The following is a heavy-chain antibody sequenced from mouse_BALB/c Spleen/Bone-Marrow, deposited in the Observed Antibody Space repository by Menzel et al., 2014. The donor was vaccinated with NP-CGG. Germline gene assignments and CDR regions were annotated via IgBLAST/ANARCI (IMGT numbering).Heavy chain of an antibody. J-gene: IGHJ2*01. CDR1: GYAFTSYN. CDR2: FDPYNGGT. V-gene: IGHV1S135*01. D-gene: IGHD2-14*01. Sequence: LVESGPELVKPGTSVKVSCKASGYAFTSYNIYWVKRSHGKSLEWIGYFDPYNGGTDYNQKFKGKATLTVDKSSSTAYMHLNSLTSEDSAVYYCARSGYGDYWGQGTTLTVSS. CDR3: ARSGYGDY.